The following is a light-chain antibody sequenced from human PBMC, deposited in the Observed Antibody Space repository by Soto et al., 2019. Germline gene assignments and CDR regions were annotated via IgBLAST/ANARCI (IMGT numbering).Light chain of an antibody. CDR1: QSVSSN. J-gene: IGKJ1*01. CDR2: GAF. V-gene: IGKV3-15*01. Sequence: EIVITQSPFTLSVSPGERATLSCRASQSVSSNLAWYQQKPGQAPSLLIYGAFTRATGIPARFSGTGSGTEFTLTISSLQSEDLALYYCQQYNEWPLTFGQGTKVDIK. CDR3: QQYNEWPLT.